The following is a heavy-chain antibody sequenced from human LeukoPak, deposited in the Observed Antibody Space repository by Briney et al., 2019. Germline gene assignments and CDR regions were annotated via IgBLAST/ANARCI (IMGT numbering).Heavy chain of an antibody. CDR3: ARHLGVTYAFDI. Sequence: PSETLSLTCTVSVASISRYHWSWVRHVPKKGLEWIGFLHYSGSAYYNPSLKSRVTFSVDTSKTHFSLSLSSVTAADTAVYYCARHLGVTYAFDIWGQGRLVTVSS. J-gene: IGHJ3*02. D-gene: IGHD3-3*01. V-gene: IGHV4-59*08. CDR2: LHYSGSA. CDR1: VASISRYH.